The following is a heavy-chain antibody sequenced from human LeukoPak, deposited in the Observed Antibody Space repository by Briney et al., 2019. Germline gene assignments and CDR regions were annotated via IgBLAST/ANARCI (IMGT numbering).Heavy chain of an antibody. V-gene: IGHV3-30*03. D-gene: IGHD4-23*01. CDR1: GFTFSSYA. CDR2: ISYDGSNK. CDR3: ARRPDYGGTPTFDY. Sequence: GGSLRLSCAASGFTFSSYAMHWVRQAPGKGLEWVAVISYDGSNKYYADSVKGRFTISRDNSKNTVYLQMNSLTAEDTAVYFCARRPDYGGTPTFDYWGQGTLVTVSS. J-gene: IGHJ4*02.